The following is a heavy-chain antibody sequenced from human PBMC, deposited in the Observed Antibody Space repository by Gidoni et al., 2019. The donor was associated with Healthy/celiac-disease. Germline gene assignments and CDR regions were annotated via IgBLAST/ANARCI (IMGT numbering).Heavy chain of an antibody. D-gene: IGHD3-22*01. CDR2: ISGSGGST. J-gene: IGHJ4*02. CDR3: ATSITMIVVVIGADY. V-gene: IGHV3-23*01. Sequence: EVQLLESGGGLVQPGGSLRLSCAASGFTFSSSAMSGVRQAPGKGLGWVSAISGSGGSTYDADSVKGRFTISRDNSKNTLYLQMNSLRAEDTAVYYCATSITMIVVVIGADYWGQGTLVTVSS. CDR1: GFTFSSSA.